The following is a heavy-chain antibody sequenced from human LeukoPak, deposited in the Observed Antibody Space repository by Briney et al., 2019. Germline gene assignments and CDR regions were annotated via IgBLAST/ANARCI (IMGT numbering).Heavy chain of an antibody. J-gene: IGHJ3*02. CDR2: ISWNSGSI. V-gene: IGHV3-9*01. CDR3: AKDKGYYGSGSYLTDAFDI. Sequence: PGGSLRLSCAASGVTFDDYAMHWVRQAPGKGLEWVSGISWNSGSIGYADSVKGRFTISRDNAKNSLYLQMNSLRAEDTALYYCAKDKGYYGSGSYLTDAFDIWGQGTMVTVSS. D-gene: IGHD3-10*01. CDR1: GVTFDDYA.